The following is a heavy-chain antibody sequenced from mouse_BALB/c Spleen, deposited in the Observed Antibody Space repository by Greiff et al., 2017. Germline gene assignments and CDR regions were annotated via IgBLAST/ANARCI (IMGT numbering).Heavy chain of an antibody. CDR1: GYTFTSYW. CDR2: IYPGDGDT. CDR3: ARDWDGY. Sequence: VQLQESGAELARPGASVKLSCKASGYTFTSYWMQWVKQRPGQGLEWIGAIYPGDGDTRYTQKFKGKATLTADKSSSTAYMQLSSLASEDSAVYYCARDWDGYWGQGTTLTVSS. D-gene: IGHD4-1*01. V-gene: IGHV1-87*01. J-gene: IGHJ2*01.